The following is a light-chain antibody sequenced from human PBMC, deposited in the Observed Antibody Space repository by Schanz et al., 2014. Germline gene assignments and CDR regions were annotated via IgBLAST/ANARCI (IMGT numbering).Light chain of an antibody. Sequence: QSVLTQPPSVSGAPGQRVIISCTGSTSNIGTGYDVHWYQHLPGTAPKLLIFGYNNRPSGVPDRFSGSKSGTSASLAITGLQPEDEADYYCQSYDTSLSGLLFGGGTKVTVL. CDR2: GYN. J-gene: IGLJ2*01. V-gene: IGLV1-40*01. CDR1: TSNIGTGYD. CDR3: QSYDTSLSGLL.